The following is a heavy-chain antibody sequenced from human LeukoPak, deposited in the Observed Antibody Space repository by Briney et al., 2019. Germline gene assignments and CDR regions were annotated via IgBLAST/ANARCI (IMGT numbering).Heavy chain of an antibody. CDR1: GYTFTSYG. Sequence: ASVKVSCKASGYTFTSYGISWVRQAPGQGLEWMGCICAYNGNTNYAQKLQGRVTMTTDTSTSTAYMELRSLRSDDTAVYYCARTMMVRGVTTPHSFDYWGQGTLVTVSS. D-gene: IGHD3-10*01. CDR2: ICAYNGNT. CDR3: ARTMMVRGVTTPHSFDY. V-gene: IGHV1-18*01. J-gene: IGHJ4*02.